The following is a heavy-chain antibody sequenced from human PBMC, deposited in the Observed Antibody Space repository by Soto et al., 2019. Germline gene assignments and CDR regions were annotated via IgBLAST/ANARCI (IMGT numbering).Heavy chain of an antibody. D-gene: IGHD6-13*01. Sequence: ASVKVSCKASGYTFTGYYMHWVRQAPGQGLEWMGWINPNSGGTNYAQKFQGWVTMTRDTSISTAYMELSRLRSDDTAVYYCARVAAAAGTEPLRLWYFDYWGQGTLVTVSS. V-gene: IGHV1-2*04. CDR2: INPNSGGT. CDR1: GYTFTGYY. CDR3: ARVAAAAGTEPLRLWYFDY. J-gene: IGHJ4*02.